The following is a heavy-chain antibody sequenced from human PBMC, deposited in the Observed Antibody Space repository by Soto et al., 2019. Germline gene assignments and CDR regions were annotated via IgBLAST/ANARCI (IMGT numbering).Heavy chain of an antibody. V-gene: IGHV3-9*01. J-gene: IGHJ4*02. CDR3: AKGHLYCSGGSCYYFDY. CDR1: GFTFDDYA. D-gene: IGHD2-15*01. CDR2: ISWNSGSI. Sequence: EVQLVESGGGLVQPGRSLRLSCAASGFTFDDYAMHWVRQAPGKGLEWVSGISWNSGSIGYADSVKGRFTISRDNAKSSLYLQMNSMRAEDTALYYCAKGHLYCSGGSCYYFDYWGQGTLVTVSS.